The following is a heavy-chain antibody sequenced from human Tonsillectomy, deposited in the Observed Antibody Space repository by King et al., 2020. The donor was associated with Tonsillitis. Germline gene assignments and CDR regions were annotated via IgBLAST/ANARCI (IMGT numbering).Heavy chain of an antibody. CDR3: ARHRIDGILTGYYFDY. J-gene: IGHJ4*02. CDR2: IYYSGST. CDR1: GGSISSSSYY. Sequence: LQLQESGPGLVKPSETLSLTCTVSGGSISSSSYYWGWIRQPPGKGLEWIGSIYYSGSTYYTPSPKSRVTISVDTSKNQFSLKLSAVTAADTAVYYCARHRIDGILTGYYFDYWGQGTLVTVSS. V-gene: IGHV4-39*07. D-gene: IGHD3-9*01.